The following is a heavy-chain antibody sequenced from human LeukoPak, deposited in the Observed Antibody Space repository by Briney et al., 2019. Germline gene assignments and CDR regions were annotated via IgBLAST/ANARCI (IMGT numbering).Heavy chain of an antibody. Sequence: SEALSLTCTVSGGSISSSSYYWGWIRQPPGKGLGGIGSIHYSGSTYYNPSLKSRITISFGTTKNPFSLKRRSVTAADTAVYYCARSRIAAAGYFDYWGQGTLVTVSS. V-gene: IGHV4-39*01. CDR1: GGSISSSSYY. CDR2: IHYSGST. J-gene: IGHJ4*02. CDR3: ARSRIAAAGYFDY. D-gene: IGHD6-13*01.